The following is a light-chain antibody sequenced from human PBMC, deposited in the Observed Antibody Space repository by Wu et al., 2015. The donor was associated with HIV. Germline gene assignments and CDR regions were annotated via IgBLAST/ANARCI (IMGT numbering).Light chain of an antibody. Sequence: QQKPGKPYLTVLIYAAFHFVKSGVPSRFSGSGSGTDFTLTISSLQPEDVATYYCQKYNTAPWTFGQGTKVGMK. J-gene: IGKJ1*01. CDR3: QKYNTAPWT. V-gene: IGKV1-27*01. CDR2: AAF.